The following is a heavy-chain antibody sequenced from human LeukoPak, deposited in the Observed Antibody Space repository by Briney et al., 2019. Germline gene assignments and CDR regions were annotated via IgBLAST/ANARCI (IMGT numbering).Heavy chain of an antibody. Sequence: SETLSLTCAVYGGSFSGYYWSWIRQPPGKGLEWIGYIYHSGSTYYNPSLKSRVTISVDRSKNQFSLKLSSVTAADTAVYYCARGDYFFGVIDYWGQGTLVTVSS. CDR3: ARGDYFFGVIDY. V-gene: IGHV4-34*01. CDR1: GGSFSGYY. D-gene: IGHD2/OR15-2a*01. J-gene: IGHJ4*02. CDR2: IYHSGST.